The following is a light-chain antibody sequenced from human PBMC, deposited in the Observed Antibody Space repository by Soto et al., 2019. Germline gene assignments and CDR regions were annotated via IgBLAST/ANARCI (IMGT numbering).Light chain of an antibody. CDR2: DTS. Sequence: EVVMMQSPATLSVSPGEGATLSFRASQGIGDTLAWYQHKPGQTPRLLIYDTSTRATGVPARFSGSGSGTDFTLAISGLEPEDLAVYYCQQRYNWPWTFGQGTKVDIK. CDR3: QQRYNWPWT. V-gene: IGKV3-15*01. J-gene: IGKJ1*01. CDR1: QGIGDT.